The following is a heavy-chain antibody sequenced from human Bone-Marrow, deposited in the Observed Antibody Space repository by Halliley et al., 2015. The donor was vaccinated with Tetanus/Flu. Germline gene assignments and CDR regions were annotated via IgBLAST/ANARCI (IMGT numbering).Heavy chain of an antibody. CDR3: ARDRYVSGRPEHIDS. CDR2: IYYTGDT. D-gene: IGHD5-12*01. Sequence: WIGDIYYTGDTRTNPSLRDRLTISVGTPKNQFSLKLSFVTAADTAVYCCARDRYVSGRPEHIDSWGQGIQVIVSS. J-gene: IGHJ4*02. V-gene: IGHV4-59*01.